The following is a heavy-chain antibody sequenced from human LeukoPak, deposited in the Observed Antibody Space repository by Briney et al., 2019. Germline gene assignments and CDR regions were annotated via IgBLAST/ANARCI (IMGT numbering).Heavy chain of an antibody. CDR1: GYTFTGYY. Sequence: ASVKVSCKASGYTFTGYYMHWVRQAPGQGLEWMGWINPNSGGTNYAQKFQGRVTMTRDTSISTAYMELSRLRSDDTAVYYCARDRWSIAARPDYYYYMDVWGKGTRVTVSS. CDR2: INPNSGGT. V-gene: IGHV1-2*02. CDR3: ARDRWSIAARPDYYYYMDV. J-gene: IGHJ6*03. D-gene: IGHD6-6*01.